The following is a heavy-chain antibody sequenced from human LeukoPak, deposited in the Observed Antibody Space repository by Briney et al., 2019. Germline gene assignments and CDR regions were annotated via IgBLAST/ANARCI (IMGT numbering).Heavy chain of an antibody. J-gene: IGHJ4*02. CDR3: ARDGNFDY. CDR2: INPNSGGT. V-gene: IGHV1-2*02. Sequence: EASMKVSCKASGYTFTDYYIHWVRQAPGQGLEWMGWINPNSGGTKNAQKFQGRVTMTRDTSISTAYMELSRLRSDDTAVYYCARDGNFDYWGQGTLVTVSS. CDR1: GYTFTDYY.